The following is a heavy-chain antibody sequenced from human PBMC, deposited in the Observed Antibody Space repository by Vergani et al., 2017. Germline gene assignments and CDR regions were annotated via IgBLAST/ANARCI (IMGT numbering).Heavy chain of an antibody. Sequence: QVQLVQSGAELKKPGSSVKVSCKASGGTFSSYAISWVRQAPGQGLEWMGGIIPIFGTANYAQKFQGRVTITADESTSTAYMELSSLRSEDTAVYYCARDLADSSGYYYSSPVYNWFDPWGQGTLVTVSS. V-gene: IGHV1-69*01. CDR3: ARDLADSSGYYYSSPVYNWFDP. J-gene: IGHJ5*02. D-gene: IGHD3-22*01. CDR2: IIPIFGTA. CDR1: GGTFSSYA.